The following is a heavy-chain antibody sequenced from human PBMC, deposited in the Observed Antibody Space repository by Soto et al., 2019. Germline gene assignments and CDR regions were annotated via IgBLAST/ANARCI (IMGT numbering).Heavy chain of an antibody. J-gene: IGHJ5*02. V-gene: IGHV4-39*01. CDR1: GVSISSSSYC. CDR2: IYYSGST. Sequence: LSLTCTVSGVSISSSSYCWGRIRQPPGKGLEWIGSIYYSGSTYYNPSLKSRVTISVDTSKNQFSLKLSSVTAADTAVYYCARHVGSSFWFDPWGQGTLVTVSS. CDR3: ARHVGSSFWFDP. D-gene: IGHD6-6*01.